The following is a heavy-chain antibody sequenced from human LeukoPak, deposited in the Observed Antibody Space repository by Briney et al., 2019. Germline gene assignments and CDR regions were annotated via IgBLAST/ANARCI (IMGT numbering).Heavy chain of an antibody. CDR3: AREYSASEH. D-gene: IGHD5-12*01. CDR2: IDPYTGNT. J-gene: IGHJ4*02. Sequence: ASVKVSCKASGYTFVGYYLHWVRQAPGQGLEWMAWIDPYTGNTHYAQKSQGRITATRDTSVSTTYMELSWLTSDDTARYYCAREYSASEHWGQGTLVTVSS. CDR1: GYTFVGYY. V-gene: IGHV1-2*02.